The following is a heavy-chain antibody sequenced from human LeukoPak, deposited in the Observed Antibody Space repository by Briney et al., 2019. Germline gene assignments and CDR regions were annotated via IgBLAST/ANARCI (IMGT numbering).Heavy chain of an antibody. CDR1: GFTFTNYW. V-gene: IGHV3-7*01. CDR2: INHDGSAK. Sequence: GGSLRLSCAASGFTFTNYWMSWVRQAPGKGLEWVANINHDGSAKFYVDSVKGRFTIYRDNAKNLLYLQMNSLRAEDTAVYYCARDADLGTTITGGFDIWGQGTMVTVSS. CDR3: ARDADLGTTITGGFDI. D-gene: IGHD5-24*01. J-gene: IGHJ3*02.